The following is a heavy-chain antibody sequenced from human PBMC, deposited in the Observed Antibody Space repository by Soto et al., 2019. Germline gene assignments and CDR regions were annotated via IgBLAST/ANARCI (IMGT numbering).Heavy chain of an antibody. CDR2: IYYSEST. CDR1: GGSINSYY. Sequence: SETLSLTCTVSGGSINSYYWSWIRQPTGKGLERIGYIYYSESTNYNPSHKSRVTISEDTSKNQFAMKMSSVTDAETAVYYCARGKFWSAYYYYYYMDVWGKGTTVTVS. D-gene: IGHD3-3*01. CDR3: ARGKFWSAYYYYYYMDV. V-gene: IGHV4-59*01. J-gene: IGHJ6*03.